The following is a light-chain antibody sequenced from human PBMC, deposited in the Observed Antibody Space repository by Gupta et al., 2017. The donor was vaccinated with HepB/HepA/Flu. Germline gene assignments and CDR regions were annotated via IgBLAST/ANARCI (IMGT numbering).Light chain of an antibody. CDR2: DAS. CDR1: QSVNNY. J-gene: IGKJ2*04. CDR3: QQHGNWPLCN. Sequence: EIVLTQSPGTLSLSPGERATLSCRASQSVNNYLAWYQQKPGQAPRLLIYDASNRATGISARFSGSGSGKNLSLTISSREQEDFAVYYCQQHGNWPLCNFGQGTKVDIK. V-gene: IGKV3-11*01.